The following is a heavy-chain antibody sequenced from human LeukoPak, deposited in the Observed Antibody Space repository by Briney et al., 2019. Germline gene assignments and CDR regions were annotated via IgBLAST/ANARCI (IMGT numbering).Heavy chain of an antibody. CDR2: IYYSGST. CDR3: AAFYYDSSGYYQFDY. Sequence: SETLSLTCTVSGGSISSYYWSWIRQPPGKGLEWIGSIYYSGSTNYNPSLKSRVTISVDTSKNQFSLKLSSVTAADTALYYCAAFYYDSSGYYQFDYWGQGTLVTVSS. D-gene: IGHD3-22*01. CDR1: GGSISSYY. J-gene: IGHJ4*02. V-gene: IGHV4-59*08.